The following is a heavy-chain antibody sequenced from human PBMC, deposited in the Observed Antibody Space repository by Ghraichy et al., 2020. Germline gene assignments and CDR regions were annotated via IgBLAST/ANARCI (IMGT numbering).Heavy chain of an antibody. J-gene: IGHJ3*02. D-gene: IGHD6-19*01. V-gene: IGHV3-74*01. CDR3: ARVPGIAVAVDI. CDR1: GFTFSSYW. Sequence: GESLNISCEASGFTFSSYWMHWVRQGPGKGLVWVSGIDNDGSGTTYADSVRGRFTISRDNSKNTLYLQMNSLRAEDTAVYYCARVPGIAVAVDIWGQGTMVTVSS. CDR2: IDNDGSGT.